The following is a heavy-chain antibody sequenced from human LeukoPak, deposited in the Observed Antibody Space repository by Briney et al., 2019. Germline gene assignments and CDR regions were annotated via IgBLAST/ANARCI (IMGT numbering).Heavy chain of an antibody. D-gene: IGHD3-10*01. J-gene: IGHJ4*02. V-gene: IGHV4-34*01. Sequence: SETLSLTCAVYGGSFSGYYWSWIRQPPGKGLEWIGAINHSGSTNYNPSLKSRVTISVDPSKNQFSLKLSAVTAADTAVYYCAVKADRVQIGYWGQGTLVTVSS. CDR3: AVKADRVQIGY. CDR2: INHSGST. CDR1: GGSFSGYY.